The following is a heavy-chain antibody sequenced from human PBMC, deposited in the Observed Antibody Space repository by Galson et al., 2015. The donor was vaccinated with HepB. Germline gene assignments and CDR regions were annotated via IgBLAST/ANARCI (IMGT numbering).Heavy chain of an antibody. CDR1: GGSVSSGSYY. V-gene: IGHV4-61*01. D-gene: IGHD5-12*01. CDR3: ASGVAPEAFDF. CDR2: IYYSGST. Sequence: ETLSLTCTVSGGSVSSGSYYWSWIRQPPGKGLEWIGHIYYSGSTNFNPSLKSRVTISLDTSKNQFSLKLSSVTAADTAVYYCASGVAPEAFDFWGQGTMVTVSS. J-gene: IGHJ3*01.